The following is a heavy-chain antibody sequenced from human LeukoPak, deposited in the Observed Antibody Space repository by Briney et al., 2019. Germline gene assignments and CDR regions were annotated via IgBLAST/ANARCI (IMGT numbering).Heavy chain of an antibody. CDR2: IWYDGNNK. V-gene: IGHV3-33*01. CDR1: GFTFSSYG. D-gene: IGHD2-21*02. CDR3: GSQHCSGGDCYFFD. J-gene: IGHJ4*02. Sequence: GGSLRLSCAASGFTFSSYGMHWVRQAPGKGLEWVALIWYDGNNKCYADSVKGRFTISRDNSKNTLYLQLNSLRAEDTAVYYCGSQHCSGGDCYFFDWGQAPLATASS.